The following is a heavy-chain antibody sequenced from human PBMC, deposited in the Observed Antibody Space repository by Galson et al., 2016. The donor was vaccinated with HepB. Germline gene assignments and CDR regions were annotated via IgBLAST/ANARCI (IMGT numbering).Heavy chain of an antibody. V-gene: IGHV3-21*01. CDR1: GFTFSSYS. J-gene: IGHJ4*02. Sequence: SLRLSCAASGFTFSSYSMNWVRQAPGKGLEWVSSISSSSSYIYYADSVKGRFTISRDNAKNSLYLQMNSLRAEDTAVYHCARGDIVGAIFDDWGQGTLVTVSS. CDR2: ISSSSSYI. CDR3: ARGDIVGAIFDD. D-gene: IGHD1-26*01.